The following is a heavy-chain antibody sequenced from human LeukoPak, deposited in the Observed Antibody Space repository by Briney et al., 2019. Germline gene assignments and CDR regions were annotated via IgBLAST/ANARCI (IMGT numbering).Heavy chain of an antibody. Sequence: GGSLRLSCAASGFTVSSNYMNWVRQAPGKGLEWVSVIYSGGSTNYADSVKGRFTISRDSSKNTLYLQMNKLRAEDTATYYCARGKSGQGGFDYWGQGTLVTVSS. CDR3: ARGKSGQGGFDY. J-gene: IGHJ4*02. CDR2: IYSGGST. D-gene: IGHD2-15*01. CDR1: GFTVSSNY. V-gene: IGHV3-53*01.